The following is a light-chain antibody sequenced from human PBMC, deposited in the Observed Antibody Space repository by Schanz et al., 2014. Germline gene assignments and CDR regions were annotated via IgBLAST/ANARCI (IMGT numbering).Light chain of an antibody. Sequence: QSVLTQPPSASGTPGQRVTISCSGRSSNIGSNYVYWYQQLPGTAPKLLIYRNNQRPSGVPDRFSASKSGTSASLAISGLRSEDEADYYCGAWDDSLSGSYVFGTGTKLTVL. CDR1: SSNIGSNY. CDR2: RNN. J-gene: IGLJ1*01. V-gene: IGLV1-47*01. CDR3: GAWDDSLSGSYV.